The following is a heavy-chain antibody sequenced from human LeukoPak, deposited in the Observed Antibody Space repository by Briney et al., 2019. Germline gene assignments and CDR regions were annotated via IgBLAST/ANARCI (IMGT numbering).Heavy chain of an antibody. D-gene: IGHD3-10*01. J-gene: IGHJ6*02. CDR3: ARGVIPGSYYKDYYYYGMDV. V-gene: IGHV1-18*01. Sequence: GASVKVSCKASGYTFTSYGISWVRQAPGQGLEWMGWISAYNGNTNYAQKLQGRVTMTTDTSTSTAYMELRSLRSDDTAVYYCARGVIPGSYYKDYYYYGMDVWGQGTTVTVSS. CDR2: ISAYNGNT. CDR1: GYTFTSYG.